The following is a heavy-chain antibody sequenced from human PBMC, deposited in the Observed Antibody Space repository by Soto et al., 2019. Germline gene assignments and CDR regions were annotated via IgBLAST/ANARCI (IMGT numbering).Heavy chain of an antibody. CDR3: ATSYGNAWDTY. CDR1: VGSISRSSYY. Sequence: SETLSLTCTVSVGSISRSSYYWGWLRQSPEKGLEWIGYIYYSGCTYYNPSLKSRLTISVDRSKNQFTLQLTSVTVADTAVYYCATSYGNAWDTYWGQGTQVTVSS. J-gene: IGHJ4*02. D-gene: IGHD3-10*01. CDR2: IYYSGCT. V-gene: IGHV4-61*05.